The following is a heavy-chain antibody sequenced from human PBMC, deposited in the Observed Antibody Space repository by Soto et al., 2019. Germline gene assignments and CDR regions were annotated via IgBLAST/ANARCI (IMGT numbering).Heavy chain of an antibody. CDR2: INHSGST. CDR3: ARGRLITIFGVVRGWLDP. CDR1: GGSFSGYY. V-gene: IGHV4-34*01. D-gene: IGHD3-3*01. Sequence: SETLSLTCAVYGGSFSGYYWSWIRQPPGKGLEWIGEINHSGSTNYNPSLKSRVTISVDTSKNQFSLKLSSVTAADTAVYYCARGRLITIFGVVRGWLDPWGQGTLVTVYS. J-gene: IGHJ5*02.